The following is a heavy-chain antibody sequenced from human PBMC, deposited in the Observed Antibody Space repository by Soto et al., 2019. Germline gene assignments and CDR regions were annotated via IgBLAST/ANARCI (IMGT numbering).Heavy chain of an antibody. V-gene: IGHV2-5*02. CDR1: WFSLSTFDVG. Sequence: SGPTLVNPTQTLTLTCTFSWFSLSTFDVGVGWSRQPPRKALEWLAVIYWDDDKRYSPSLKSRLTVTKDTSKNQVVLTMTNMDPVDTATYYCAHASGGGNYAYFDYWGQGTLVTVSS. CDR2: IYWDDDK. J-gene: IGHJ4*02. CDR3: AHASGGGNYAYFDY. D-gene: IGHD4-4*01.